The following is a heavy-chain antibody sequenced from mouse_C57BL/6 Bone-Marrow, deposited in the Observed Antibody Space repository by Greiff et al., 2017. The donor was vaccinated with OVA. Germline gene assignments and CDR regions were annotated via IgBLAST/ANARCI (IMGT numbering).Heavy chain of an antibody. CDR1: GYTFTSYG. D-gene: IGHD1-1*01. J-gene: IGHJ2*01. CDR3: ARGPIYYYGFDY. CDR2: IYPRSGNT. Sequence: VQLQQSGAELARPGASVKLSCKASGYTFTSYGISWVKQRTGQGLEWIGEIYPRSGNTYYNEKFKGKATLTADKSSSTAYMELRSLTSEDSAVYFCARGPIYYYGFDYWGQGTTLTVSS. V-gene: IGHV1-81*01.